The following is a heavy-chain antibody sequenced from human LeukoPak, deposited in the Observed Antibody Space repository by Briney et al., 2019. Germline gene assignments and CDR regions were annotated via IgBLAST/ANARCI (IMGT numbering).Heavy chain of an antibody. D-gene: IGHD1-14*01. CDR1: GFTFSNYA. CDR3: AKGTGGFDY. Sequence: GGSLRLSCAASGFTFSNYAMNWVRQAPGKGLEWVSGITNSGGTITYTDSVKGRFTISRDNSKNTLYLQMNSLRAEDTAVYYCAKGTGGFDYWGQGTLVTVSS. V-gene: IGHV3-23*01. J-gene: IGHJ4*02. CDR2: ITNSGGTI.